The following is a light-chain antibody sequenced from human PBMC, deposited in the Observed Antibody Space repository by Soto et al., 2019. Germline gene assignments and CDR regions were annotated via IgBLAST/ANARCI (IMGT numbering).Light chain of an antibody. CDR3: QQYGISPWT. V-gene: IGKV3-20*01. Sequence: EIVLTQSPGTLSLSPGERATLSCRASQSVSSFYLAWYQQIPGQAPRLLIYAASSRATGIPDRFTGSGSGTDFTLTISSLEPEDFAVYYCQQYGISPWTFGRGTKVEIK. CDR2: AAS. CDR1: QSVSSFY. J-gene: IGKJ1*01.